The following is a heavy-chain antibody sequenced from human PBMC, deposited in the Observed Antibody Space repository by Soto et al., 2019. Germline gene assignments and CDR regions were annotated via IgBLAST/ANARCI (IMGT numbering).Heavy chain of an antibody. D-gene: IGHD4-17*01. Sequence: WASVKVSCKASGYTFTSHGISWVRQAPGQGLEWMGWISAYNGNTNYAQKLQGRVTMTTDTSTSTAYMELRSLRSDDTAVYYCARGIRSTRDYYGMDVWGQGTTVTVSS. CDR3: ARGIRSTRDYYGMDV. CDR1: GYTFTSHG. J-gene: IGHJ6*02. CDR2: ISAYNGNT. V-gene: IGHV1-18*01.